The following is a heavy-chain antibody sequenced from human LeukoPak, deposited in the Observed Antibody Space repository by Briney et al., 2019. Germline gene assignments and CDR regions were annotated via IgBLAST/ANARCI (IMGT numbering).Heavy chain of an antibody. CDR3: ARTGLRRGYSGYGVDY. Sequence: ASVKVSCKASGYTFTGYYMHWVRQAPGQGLEWMGWINPNSGGTNYAQKFQGRVTMTRDTSISTAYMELSRLRSEDTAVYYCARTGLRRGYSGYGVDYWGQGTLVTVSS. CDR1: GYTFTGYY. V-gene: IGHV1-2*02. D-gene: IGHD5-12*01. CDR2: INPNSGGT. J-gene: IGHJ4*02.